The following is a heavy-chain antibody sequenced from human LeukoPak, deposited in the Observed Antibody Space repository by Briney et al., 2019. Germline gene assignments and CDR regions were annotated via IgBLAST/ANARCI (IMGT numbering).Heavy chain of an antibody. CDR2: IYYSGST. J-gene: IGHJ6*03. D-gene: IGHD1-1*01. CDR1: GGSISSSNYY. CDR3: ARVSWFPGTSYYYMDV. V-gene: IGHV4-39*07. Sequence: RASETLSLTCTVSGGSISSSNYYWGWVRQPPGKGLDWIGSIYYSGSTNYNPSLKSRVTISVDTSKNQFSLKLSSVTAADTAVYYCARVSWFPGTSYYYMDVWGKGTTVTVSS.